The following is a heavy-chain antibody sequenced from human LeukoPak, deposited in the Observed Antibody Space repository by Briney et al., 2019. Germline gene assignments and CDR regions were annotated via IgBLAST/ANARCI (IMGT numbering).Heavy chain of an antibody. Sequence: GGSLRLSCAASGFTFTNYWMHWVRQAPGKGLVWVSRINSDGINTSYADSVKGRFTISGDNAKNPLYLQMNSLRAEDTAVYYCAREEGWFGELIDYWGQGALVTVSS. V-gene: IGHV3-74*01. D-gene: IGHD3-10*01. CDR1: GFTFTNYW. CDR3: AREEGWFGELIDY. J-gene: IGHJ4*02. CDR2: INSDGINT.